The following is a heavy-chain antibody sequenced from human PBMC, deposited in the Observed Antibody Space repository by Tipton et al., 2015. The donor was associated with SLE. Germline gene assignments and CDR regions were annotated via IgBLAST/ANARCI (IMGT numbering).Heavy chain of an antibody. CDR2: IYTSGST. Sequence: TLSLTCTVSGDSISSSSYYWAWIRQPPGKGLEWIGRIYTSGSTNYNPSLKSRVTISVDTSKNQFSLKLSSVTAADTAVYYCVREIDGRGYDFWSGYKGAWFDPWGQGTLVTVSS. D-gene: IGHD3-3*01. J-gene: IGHJ5*02. V-gene: IGHV4-61*02. CDR3: VREIDGRGYDFWSGYKGAWFDP. CDR1: GDSISSSSYY.